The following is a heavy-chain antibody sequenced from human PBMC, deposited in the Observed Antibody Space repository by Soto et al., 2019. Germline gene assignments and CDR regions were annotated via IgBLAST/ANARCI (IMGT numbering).Heavy chain of an antibody. V-gene: IGHV3-43*01. J-gene: IGHJ2*01. CDR2: ISWDGGST. D-gene: IGHD2-15*01. CDR3: VFFFQAEDGIRDTVPVSAFLLNRSSDL. Sequence: PGKCLEWVSLISWDGGSTYYADSVKGRFTISRDNSKNSLYLKMNSMRHEETALYYCVFFFQAEDGIRDTVPVSAFLLNRSSDL.